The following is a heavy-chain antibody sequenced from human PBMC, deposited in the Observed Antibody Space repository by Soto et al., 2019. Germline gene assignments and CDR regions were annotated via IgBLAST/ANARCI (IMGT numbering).Heavy chain of an antibody. V-gene: IGHV3-23*01. CDR2: ISDRGDTT. J-gene: IGHJ4*02. D-gene: IGHD1-1*01. Sequence: GGSLRLSCAASGFTFSSYAMHWVHQAPGKGLEWVSGISDRGDTTHYADSVKGRFTISRDTSKNTLYLYLNTLRADDTAVYYCAKDKPGTTSFDYWGQGTLVTVSS. CDR1: GFTFSSYA. CDR3: AKDKPGTTSFDY.